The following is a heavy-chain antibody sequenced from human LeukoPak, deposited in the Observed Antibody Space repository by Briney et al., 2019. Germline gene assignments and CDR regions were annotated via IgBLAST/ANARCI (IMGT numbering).Heavy chain of an antibody. V-gene: IGHV5-51*01. CDR3: ARRYCSGGSCYDY. CDR2: IYPGDSDT. J-gene: IGHJ4*02. Sequence: PGASLQISCKGSGCSFTTYWIGWVRPMPGKGLEWMGIIYPGDSDTRYSPSFQGQVTISADKSISTAYLQWSSLKASDTAMYYCARRYCSGGSCYDYWGQGTLVTVSS. D-gene: IGHD2-15*01. CDR1: GCSFTTYW.